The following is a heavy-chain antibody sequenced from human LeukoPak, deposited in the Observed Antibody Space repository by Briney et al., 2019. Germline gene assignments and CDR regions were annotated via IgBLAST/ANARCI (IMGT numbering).Heavy chain of an antibody. CDR1: GFTFSNYA. D-gene: IGHD3-3*01. V-gene: IGHV3-23*01. CDR2: ISGSGGST. J-gene: IGHJ4*02. CDR3: AKDITIFGVAYYFDY. Sequence: GGSLRLSCAASGFTFSNYAMSWVRQAPGKGLEWVSGISGSGGSTYYADSVKGRFTISRDNSKNTLYLQMNSLRAEDTAVYYCAKDITIFGVAYYFDYWGQGTLVTVSS.